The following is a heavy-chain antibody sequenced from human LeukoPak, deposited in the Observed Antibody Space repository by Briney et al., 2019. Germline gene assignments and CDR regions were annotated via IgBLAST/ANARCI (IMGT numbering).Heavy chain of an antibody. CDR1: GFTFSSYG. J-gene: IGHJ3*02. Sequence: GGSLRLSCAASGFTFSSYGMHWVRQAPGKGLEWVAVISYDGSNKYYADSVKGRFTISRDNSKNTLYLQMNSLRAGDTAVYYCARGRDGYNLGAFDIWGQGTVVTVSS. D-gene: IGHD5-24*01. CDR3: ARGRDGYNLGAFDI. V-gene: IGHV3-30*03. CDR2: ISYDGSNK.